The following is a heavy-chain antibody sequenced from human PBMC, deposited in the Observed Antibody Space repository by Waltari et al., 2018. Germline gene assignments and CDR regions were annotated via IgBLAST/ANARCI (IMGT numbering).Heavy chain of an antibody. CDR2: IKTSTGNT. Sequence: QVQLVQSGAEVKEPGASVKVSCKTFGYPFNDYGLHWVRQAPGQGLEWRGWIKTSTGNTKYSQKFQGRVTITADTSTDTAYMELSSLRSEDTAVYYCATDGGSSSNWFDYWGQGTLVTVSS. CDR1: GYPFNDYG. V-gene: IGHV1-3*04. D-gene: IGHD6-6*01. CDR3: ATDGGSSSNWFDY. J-gene: IGHJ5*01.